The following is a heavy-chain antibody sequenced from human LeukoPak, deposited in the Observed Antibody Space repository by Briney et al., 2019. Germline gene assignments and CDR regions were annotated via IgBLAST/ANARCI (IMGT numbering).Heavy chain of an antibody. CDR2: ISSSSSYT. CDR3: ARLGWATAPLDY. V-gene: IGHV3-11*06. CDR1: GFTFSDYY. J-gene: IGHJ4*02. Sequence: GGSLRLSCAASGFTFSDYYMSWIRQAPGRGLEWVSYISSSSSYTNYADSVKGRFTISRDNAKNSLYLQMNSLRAEDTAVYYCARLGWATAPLDYWGQGTLVTVSS. D-gene: IGHD5-12*01.